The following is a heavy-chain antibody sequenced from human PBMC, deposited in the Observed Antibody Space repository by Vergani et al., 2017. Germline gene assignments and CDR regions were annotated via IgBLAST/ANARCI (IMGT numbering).Heavy chain of an antibody. CDR3: AKWSNGNTFDY. D-gene: IGHD1/OR15-1a*01. CDR1: GFTFSTNA. CDR2: ISGSGLST. J-gene: IGHJ4*02. Sequence: EVQLLEPGGGLGQPGGSLRLSCAVSGFTFSTNAMSWVRQAPGKGLEWVSAISGSGLSTYYADSVKGRFTISRDNSKNTLYLQMNSLRAEDTAVYYCAKWSNGNTFDYWGQGTLVTVSS. V-gene: IGHV3-23*01.